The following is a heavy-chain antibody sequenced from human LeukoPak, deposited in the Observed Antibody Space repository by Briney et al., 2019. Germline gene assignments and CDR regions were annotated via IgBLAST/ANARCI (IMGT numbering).Heavy chain of an antibody. D-gene: IGHD3-22*01. V-gene: IGHV3-53*01. J-gene: IGHJ4*02. CDR3: AKVDAFIYDSSDYLADY. CDR2: IYSGGST. Sequence: PGGSLRLSCAASGFTVSSNYMSWVRQAPGKGLEWVSVIYSGGSTYYADSVKGRFTISRDNSKNTLYLQMNSLRAEDTAVYYCAKVDAFIYDSSDYLADYWGQGTLVTVSS. CDR1: GFTVSSNY.